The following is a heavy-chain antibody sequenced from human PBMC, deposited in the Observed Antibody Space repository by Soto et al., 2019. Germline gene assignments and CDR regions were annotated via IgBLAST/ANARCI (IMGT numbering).Heavy chain of an antibody. CDR1: GGSISGSY. CDR2: VYYTGST. CDR3: ARSVAAPGAHIDY. Sequence: PSETLSLTCSVSGGSISGSYWSWIRQSPGKGLEWLGYVYYTGSTNYSPSLRSRVSISGDTSKNEFSLRLSSVTAADTAVYFCARSVAAPGAHIDYWGQGTQVTVSS. J-gene: IGHJ4*02. V-gene: IGHV4-59*01. D-gene: IGHD6-13*01.